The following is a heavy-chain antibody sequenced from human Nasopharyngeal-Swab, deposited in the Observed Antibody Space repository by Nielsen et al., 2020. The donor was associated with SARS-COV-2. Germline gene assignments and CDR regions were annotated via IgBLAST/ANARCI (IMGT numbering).Heavy chain of an antibody. CDR3: AREGTARADYYYYYDMDV. D-gene: IGHD5-18*01. J-gene: IGHJ6*03. CDR1: GFTFSSYW. Sequence: GESLKISCAASGFTFSSYWMHWVRQAPGKGLVWVSRINSDGSSTSYADSVKGRFTISRDNAKNTMYLQMNSLRAEDTAVYYCAREGTARADYYYYYDMDVWGKGTTVTVSS. CDR2: INSDGSST. V-gene: IGHV3-74*01.